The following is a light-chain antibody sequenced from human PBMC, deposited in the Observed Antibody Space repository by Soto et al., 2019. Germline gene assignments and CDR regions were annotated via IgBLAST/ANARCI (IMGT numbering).Light chain of an antibody. Sequence: QSALTQPRSVSGSPGQSVTISCTGTSSDVGGYNYVSWYQHHPGKAPKLMIYDVSKRPSGVPDRFSGSKSGNTASLTISGLQAEDEADYYCCSYPGSFYVFGTGTKVTVL. V-gene: IGLV2-11*01. J-gene: IGLJ1*01. CDR1: SSDVGGYNY. CDR2: DVS. CDR3: CSYPGSFYV.